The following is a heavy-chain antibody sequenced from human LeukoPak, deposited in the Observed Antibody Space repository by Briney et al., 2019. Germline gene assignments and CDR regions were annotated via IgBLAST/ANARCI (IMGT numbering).Heavy chain of an antibody. CDR1: GYTFTSYD. J-gene: IGHJ4*02. Sequence: ASVKVSCKASGYTFTSYDINWVRQATGQGLEWMGWMNPNSGNTGYAQKFQGRVTMTRDTSTSTVYMELSSLRSEDTAVYYCARDRPYYYDSSGYQNDYWGQGTLVTVSS. D-gene: IGHD3-22*01. CDR3: ARDRPYYYDSSGYQNDY. CDR2: MNPNSGNT. V-gene: IGHV1-8*01.